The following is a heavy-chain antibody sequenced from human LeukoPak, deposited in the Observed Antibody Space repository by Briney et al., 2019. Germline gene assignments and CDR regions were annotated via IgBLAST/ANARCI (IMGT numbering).Heavy chain of an antibody. CDR2: INHSGST. Sequence: SETLSLTCAVYGGSFSGYYWSWIRQPPGKGLEWIGEINHSGSTNYNPSLKSRVTISVDTSKNQFSLKLSSVTAADTAVYYCAKSLGDYYYYSMDVWGRGTTVTVSS. D-gene: IGHD3-16*01. V-gene: IGHV4-34*01. CDR1: GGSFSGYY. J-gene: IGHJ6*03. CDR3: AKSLGDYYYYSMDV.